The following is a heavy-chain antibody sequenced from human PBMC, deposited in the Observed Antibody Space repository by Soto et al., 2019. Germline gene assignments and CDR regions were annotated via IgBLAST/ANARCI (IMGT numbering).Heavy chain of an antibody. Sequence: VAVISYDGSNKYYADSVKGRFTISRDNSKNTLYLQMNSLRAEDTAVYYCAKDHWSYYDSSGYPSWGQGTLVTVSS. CDR3: AKDHWSYYDSSGYPS. D-gene: IGHD3-22*01. J-gene: IGHJ5*02. V-gene: IGHV3-30*18. CDR2: ISYDGSNK.